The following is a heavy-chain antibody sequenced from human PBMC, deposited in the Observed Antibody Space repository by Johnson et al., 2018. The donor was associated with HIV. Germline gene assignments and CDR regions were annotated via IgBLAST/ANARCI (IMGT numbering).Heavy chain of an antibody. D-gene: IGHD6-25*01. CDR1: GFTVSSNY. J-gene: IGHJ3*02. V-gene: IGHV3-53*01. CDR2: IYSCGST. Sequence: VQLVESGGGLVQPGGSLRLSCAASGFTVSSNYMSWVRQAPGKGLEWVSVIYSCGSTCYADSVKGRFTISRDNSKNTLYLQMNSLRAEDTAVYYCASRGRSDAFDIWGQGTMVTVSS. CDR3: ASRGRSDAFDI.